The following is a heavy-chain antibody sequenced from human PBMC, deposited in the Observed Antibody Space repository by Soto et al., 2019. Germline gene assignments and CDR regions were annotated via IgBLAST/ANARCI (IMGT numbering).Heavy chain of an antibody. J-gene: IGHJ4*02. CDR3: ANGRFALSGSYSAPEQEFEQFEH. CDR2: ISFDGSKN. Sequence: GESLKISCAASGFIFSNYGMHWVRQAPGKGLEWVAGISFDGSKNYYADSVKGRLTLSRDNSRNTVYLQMNSLRPDDTAVYHCANGRFALSGSYSAPEQEFEQFEHWGQGTLVTVSS. CDR1: GFIFSNYG. V-gene: IGHV3-30*18. D-gene: IGHD3-10*01.